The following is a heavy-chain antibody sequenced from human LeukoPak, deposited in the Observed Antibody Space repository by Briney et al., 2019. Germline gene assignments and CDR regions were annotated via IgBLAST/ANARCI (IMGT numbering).Heavy chain of an antibody. Sequence: SVKVSCKASVGTFSSYAISWVRQAPGQGLEWMGGIIPIFGTANYAQKFQGRVTITTDESTSTAYMELSSLRSEDTAVYYCARMTAARFWKEFDYWGQGTLVTVSS. J-gene: IGHJ4*02. CDR2: IIPIFGTA. D-gene: IGHD6-6*01. CDR3: ARMTAARFWKEFDY. CDR1: VGTFSSYA. V-gene: IGHV1-69*05.